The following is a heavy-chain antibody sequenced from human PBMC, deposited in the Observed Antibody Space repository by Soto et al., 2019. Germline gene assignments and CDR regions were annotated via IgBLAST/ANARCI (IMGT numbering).Heavy chain of an antibody. CDR1: GGSISSGAYY. CDR3: ARDNYGDTYYFDY. Sequence: QVQLQESDQGLVKPSQTLSLTCTVSGGSISSGAYYWSWVRQPPGKGLEWIGYIYYSGSTYYNPSLKSRVTISVDTSKNQFSLKLSSVTATDTAVYYCARDNYGDTYYFDYWGQGTLVTVSS. J-gene: IGHJ4*02. CDR2: IYYSGST. V-gene: IGHV4-30-4*01. D-gene: IGHD4-17*01.